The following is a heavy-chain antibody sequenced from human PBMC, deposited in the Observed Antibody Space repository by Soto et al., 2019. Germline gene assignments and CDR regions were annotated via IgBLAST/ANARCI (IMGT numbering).Heavy chain of an antibody. CDR3: ARDTPHYDILTGYSRGVTFGMDV. D-gene: IGHD3-9*01. CDR2: IYYSGST. CDR1: GGSISSGGYY. Sequence: SETLSLTCTVSGGSISSGGYYWSWIRQHPGKGLEWIGYIYYSGSTYYNPSLKSRVTISADTSKNQFSLKLSSVTAADTAVYYCARDTPHYDILTGYSRGVTFGMDVWGQGTTVTVSS. V-gene: IGHV4-31*03. J-gene: IGHJ6*02.